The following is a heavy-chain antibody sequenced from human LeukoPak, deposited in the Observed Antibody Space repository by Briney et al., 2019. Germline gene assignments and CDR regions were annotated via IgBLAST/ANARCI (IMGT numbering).Heavy chain of an antibody. CDR1: GFTFSSYA. V-gene: IGHV3-23*01. CDR2: ISGSGGST. D-gene: IGHD3-3*01. Sequence: PGGSLRLSCAASGFTFSSYAMSWVRQAPGKGLEWVSAISGSGGSTYYADSVKGRFTISRDNSKNTLYLQMNSLRAEDTAVYYCASRDFWSGYYYKDRGQGTLVTVSS. J-gene: IGHJ4*02. CDR3: ASRDFWSGYYYKD.